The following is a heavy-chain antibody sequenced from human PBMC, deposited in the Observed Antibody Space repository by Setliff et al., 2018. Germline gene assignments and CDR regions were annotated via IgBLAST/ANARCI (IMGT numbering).Heavy chain of an antibody. CDR2: IYYSGST. D-gene: IGHD1-26*01. CDR1: GGSISSDGYY. J-gene: IGHJ1*01. CDR3: ASRNSDGGPEYFQH. V-gene: IGHV4-31*03. Sequence: TLSLTCTVSGGSISSDGYYWSWIRQHPGKGLEWIGNIYYSGSTYYNPSLKSRVTMSVDASKNQISLKLMSVTAADTAVYYCASRNSDGGPEYFQHWGQGALVTVSS.